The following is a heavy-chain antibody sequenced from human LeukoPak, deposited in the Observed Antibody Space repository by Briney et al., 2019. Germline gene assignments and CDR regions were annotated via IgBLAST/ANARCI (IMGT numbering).Heavy chain of an antibody. V-gene: IGHV4-38-2*02. CDR1: GYSISSGYY. CDR3: AREVQYKLHALEG. CDR2: IAYSADT. Sequence: SETLSLTCAVSGYSISSGYYWGWIRQPPGQGLEWIGYIAYSADTHYNSSLKCRVTISIDTTKTQFSLHRSSTPVAALAGFCSAREVQYKLHALEGWGKGTMVTVCS. D-gene: IGHD1-1*01. J-gene: IGHJ3*01.